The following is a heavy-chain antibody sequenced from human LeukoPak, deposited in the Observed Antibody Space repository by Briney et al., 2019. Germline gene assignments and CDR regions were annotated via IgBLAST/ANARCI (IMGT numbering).Heavy chain of an antibody. CDR2: IYYSGNT. J-gene: IGHJ4*02. CDR3: AKSVDGGNSPFDY. D-gene: IGHD4-23*01. V-gene: IGHV4-28*01. Sequence: SDTLSLTCAVSGYSISSSNWWGWIRQPPGKGLEWIGYIYYSGNTHYNPSLNSRVTMSVDTSKNQFSLKLSSATAVDTAIYYCAKSVDGGNSPFDYWGQGTLVTVSS. CDR1: GYSISSSNW.